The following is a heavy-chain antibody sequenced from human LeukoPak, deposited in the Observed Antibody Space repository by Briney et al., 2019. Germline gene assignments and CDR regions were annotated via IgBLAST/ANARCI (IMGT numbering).Heavy chain of an antibody. D-gene: IGHD3-22*01. CDR3: AKGSYYDSSGSFYFDY. CDR2: IYTGGTT. Sequence: GGSLRLSCAVSGFTVYTNSMNWVRQVPGKGLEWVSVIYTGGTTHYADSVKGRFTISRDNSKNTLYVQVNSLGTEDTAAYYCAKGSYYDSSGSFYFDYWGQGTLVTVSS. J-gene: IGHJ4*02. CDR1: GFTVYTNS. V-gene: IGHV3-53*01.